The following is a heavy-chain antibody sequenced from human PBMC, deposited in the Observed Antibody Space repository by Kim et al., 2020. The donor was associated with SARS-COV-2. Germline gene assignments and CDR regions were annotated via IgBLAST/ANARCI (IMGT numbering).Heavy chain of an antibody. V-gene: IGHV1-69*13. CDR1: GGTFSSYA. Sequence: SVKVSCKASGGTFSSYAISWVRQAPGQGLEWMGGIIHIFGTANYAQKFQGRVTITADESTSTAYMELSSLRSEDTAVYYCARDTTVTAAYWYFDLWGRGTLVTVSS. CDR3: ARDTTVTAAYWYFDL. CDR2: IIHIFGTA. J-gene: IGHJ2*01. D-gene: IGHD4-17*01.